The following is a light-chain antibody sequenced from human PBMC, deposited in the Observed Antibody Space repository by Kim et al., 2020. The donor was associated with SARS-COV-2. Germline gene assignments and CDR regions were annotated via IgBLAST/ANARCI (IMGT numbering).Light chain of an antibody. Sequence: EIVMTQSPATLSVSPGERVTLSCRASQSVTYNLAWYQHKPGQAPRVLIYGASYRDTGVPARFSGSGSGTEFTLTITSLQSEDVGTYYCQQYSDWPPLTVGGGTKVDIK. J-gene: IGKJ4*01. CDR2: GAS. CDR3: QQYSDWPPLT. CDR1: QSVTYN. V-gene: IGKV3-15*01.